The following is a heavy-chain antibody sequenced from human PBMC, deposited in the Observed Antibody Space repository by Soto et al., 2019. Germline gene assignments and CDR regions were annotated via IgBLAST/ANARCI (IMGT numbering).Heavy chain of an antibody. V-gene: IGHV1-69*12. Sequence: QVQLVQSGAEMKKPGSLVKVSCKASGGTFSNVAIAWVRQAPGQGLEWMGGIFPVFGTATYAQKFRGRVIIVADESTNTTYMELNSLTSEDTALYYCVRAPQWSPTWYSYGLDVWGQGTSVIVSS. CDR1: GGTFSNVA. CDR3: VRAPQWSPTWYSYGLDV. CDR2: IFPVFGTA. D-gene: IGHD2-15*01. J-gene: IGHJ6*02.